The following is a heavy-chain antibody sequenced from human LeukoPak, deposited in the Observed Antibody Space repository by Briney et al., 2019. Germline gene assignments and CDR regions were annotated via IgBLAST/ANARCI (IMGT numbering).Heavy chain of an antibody. CDR2: INHSGST. CDR3: ARLMDIVVVVAAHDAFNI. D-gene: IGHD2-15*01. CDR1: GGSISGYY. J-gene: IGHJ3*02. V-gene: IGHV4-34*01. Sequence: SETLSLTCTVSGGSISGYYWSWIRQPPGKGLEWIGEINHSGSTNYNPSLKSRVTISVDTSKNQFSLKLSSVTAADTAVYYCARLMDIVVVVAAHDAFNIWGQGTMVTVSS.